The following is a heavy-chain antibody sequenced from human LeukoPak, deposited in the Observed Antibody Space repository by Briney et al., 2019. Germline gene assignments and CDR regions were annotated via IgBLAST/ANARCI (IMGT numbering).Heavy chain of an antibody. CDR2: IKSKTDGGTT. V-gene: IGHV3-15*01. J-gene: IGHJ4*02. D-gene: IGHD1-26*01. CDR1: GFTFSDSW. CDR3: TTRGGSFSIFDY. Sequence: GGSLRLSCAASGFTFSDSWMSWVRQAPGKGLEWVGRIKSKTDGGTTDYAAPVKGRFTISRDDSKNTLYLQMNSLKTEDTAVYYCTTRGGSFSIFDYWGQGTLVTVSS.